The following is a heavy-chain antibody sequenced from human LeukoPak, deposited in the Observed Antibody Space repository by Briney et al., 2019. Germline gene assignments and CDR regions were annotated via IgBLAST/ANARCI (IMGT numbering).Heavy chain of an antibody. CDR1: GFSFRSHW. CDR3: ATISAQTFDI. CDR2: IKPDGSDK. V-gene: IGHV3-7*01. D-gene: IGHD5-24*01. J-gene: IGHJ3*02. Sequence: GGSLRLSCVGPGFSFRSHWVNWVRQSPGKGLEWVANIKPDGSDKYYVDSARGRFTASRDNAKNSAFLQMNSLRAEDTAIYYCATISAQTFDIWGQGTLVSVSS.